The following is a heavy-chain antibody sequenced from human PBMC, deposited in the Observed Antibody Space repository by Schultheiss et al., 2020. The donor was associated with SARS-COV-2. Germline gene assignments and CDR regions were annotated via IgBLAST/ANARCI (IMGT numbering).Heavy chain of an antibody. J-gene: IGHJ6*02. CDR3: ARDRRHYGGNSERYYYYYYGMDV. D-gene: IGHD4-23*01. V-gene: IGHV3-30*03. CDR2: ISYDESKK. CDR1: GFTVSSNY. Sequence: GGSLRLSCAASGFTVSSNYMSWVRQAPGKGLEWVAVISYDESKKYYADSVKGRFTISRDNSKNTLYLQMNSLRAEDTAVYYCARDRRHYGGNSERYYYYYYGMDVWGQGTTVTVSS.